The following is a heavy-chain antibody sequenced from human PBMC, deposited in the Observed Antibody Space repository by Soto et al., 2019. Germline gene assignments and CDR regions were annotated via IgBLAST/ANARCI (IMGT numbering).Heavy chain of an antibody. CDR2: INHSGIT. D-gene: IGHD6-6*01. V-gene: IGHV4-34*01. CDR3: ARGLVIIAARRGWFDP. Sequence: SETLSLTGAVCGGSFSGYYCSWIRQPPWKGLEWIGEINHSGITNYNPSLKSRVTISVDTSKNQFSLKLSSVTAADTAVYYCARGLVIIAARRGWFDPCGQGTLVTFYS. J-gene: IGHJ5*02. CDR1: GGSFSGYY.